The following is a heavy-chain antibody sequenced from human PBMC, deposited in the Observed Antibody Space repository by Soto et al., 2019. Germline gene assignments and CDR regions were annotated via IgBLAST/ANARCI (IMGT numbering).Heavy chain of an antibody. CDR3: ERGGYRFDP. CDR2: ITADGTS. V-gene: IGHV3-11*01. D-gene: IGHD3-16*02. Sequence: QVQLVESGGGLVKPGRSLRLSCATSGFTFSDHNMSWLRQVPGKGLQWLSYITADGTSYEADSVKGRFTISRDNANNSVYLQMNSLTVDDTAVYCCERGGYRFDPWGPGTLVTVSS. J-gene: IGHJ5*02. CDR1: GFTFSDHN.